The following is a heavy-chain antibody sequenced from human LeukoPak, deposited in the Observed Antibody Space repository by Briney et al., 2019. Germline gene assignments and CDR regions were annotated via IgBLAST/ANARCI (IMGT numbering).Heavy chain of an antibody. V-gene: IGHV3-53*01. Sequence: GGSLRLSCAASGFTVRSKYMSWVRQAPGKGLECVSVIYTGGSTYYADSVKGRFTISRDNSENTLYLQMNSLRVEDTAVYYCTSTQPGMLCSSTSCSLDYWGQGALVTVSS. J-gene: IGHJ4*02. CDR1: GFTVRSKY. CDR3: TSTQPGMLCSSTSCSLDY. CDR2: IYTGGST. D-gene: IGHD2-2*01.